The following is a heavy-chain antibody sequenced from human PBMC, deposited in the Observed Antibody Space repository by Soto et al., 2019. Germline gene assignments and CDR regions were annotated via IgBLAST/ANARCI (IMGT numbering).Heavy chain of an antibody. Sequence: QVQLVESGGGVVQPGRSLRLSCAASGFTFSNYGMHWVRQAPGKGLQWVAVIWYAGSNRYHGDSVKGRFTISRDNSKNTLYLQMNSLRAEDTAVYYCARDGASYANEIVLWGQGTLVTVSS. D-gene: IGHD2-2*01. CDR2: IWYAGSNR. CDR3: ARDGASYANEIVL. V-gene: IGHV3-33*01. CDR1: GFTFSNYG. J-gene: IGHJ5*02.